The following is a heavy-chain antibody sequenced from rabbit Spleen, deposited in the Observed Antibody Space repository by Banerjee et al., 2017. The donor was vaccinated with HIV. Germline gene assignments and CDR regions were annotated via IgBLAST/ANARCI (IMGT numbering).Heavy chain of an antibody. Sequence: QEQLVEYGGDLVQPEGSLTLTCKASGFSFSNKAVMCWVRQAPGKGLEWIACMNVLTSKAVYATWAKGRFTFSKTSSTTVTLQMTSLTAADTATYFCARSYSSWNSGGYFRTNTRLNLWGQGTLVTVS. CDR2: MNVLTSKA. V-gene: IGHV1S45*01. J-gene: IGHJ3*01. CDR1: GFSFSNKAV. CDR3: ARSYSSWNSGGYFRTNTRLNL. D-gene: IGHD1-1*01.